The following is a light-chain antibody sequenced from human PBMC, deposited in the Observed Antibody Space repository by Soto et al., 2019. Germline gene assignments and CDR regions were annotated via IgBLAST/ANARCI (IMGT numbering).Light chain of an antibody. CDR3: SAYSSSSALVV. Sequence: QSVLTQPASGSGSPGQSITISCTGTSSDVGGYNYVSWYQQHPFKAPKLLIYEVSNRPSGVSDRFSGSKSGNTASLTISGLQAEDETDYYCSAYSSSSALVVFGGGTKLTVL. V-gene: IGLV2-14*01. J-gene: IGLJ2*01. CDR2: EVS. CDR1: SSDVGGYNY.